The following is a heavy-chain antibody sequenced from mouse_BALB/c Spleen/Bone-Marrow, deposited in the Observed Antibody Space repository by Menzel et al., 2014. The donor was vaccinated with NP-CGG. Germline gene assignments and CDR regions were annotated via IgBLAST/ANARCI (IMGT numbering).Heavy chain of an antibody. V-gene: IGHV4-1*02. CDR2: INPDSSTI. D-gene: IGHD1-1*01. CDR3: ARHNYYGNLFV. CDR1: GFDFSRYW. J-gene: IGHJ1*01. Sequence: DVKLQESGGGLVQPGGSLKLSCAASGFDFSRYWMSWVRQAPGKGLEWIGEINPDSSTINYTPSLKDKFIISRDNAKNTLYLQMSKVRAEDTALYYCARHNYYGNLFVWGAGTTVTVSS.